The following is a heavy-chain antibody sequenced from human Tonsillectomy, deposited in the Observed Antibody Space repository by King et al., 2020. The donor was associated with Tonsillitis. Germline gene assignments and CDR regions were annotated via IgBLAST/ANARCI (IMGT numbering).Heavy chain of an antibody. J-gene: IGHJ5*02. CDR1: GFTVSSNY. V-gene: IGHV3-53*01. CDR2: IYSGAST. CDR3: ERRGDLGGFDL. Sequence: VQLVESGGGLIQPGGSLRLSCTASGFTVSSNYMSWVRQAPGKGLEWVSVIYSGASTYYADSVKGRFTISRDNSKKTLYLQMNNLRVEDTAVYYCERRGDLGGFDLWGQGTLVTVSS. D-gene: IGHD3-16*01.